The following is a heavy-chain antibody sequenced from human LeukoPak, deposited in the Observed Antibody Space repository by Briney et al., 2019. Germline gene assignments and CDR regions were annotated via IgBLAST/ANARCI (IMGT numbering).Heavy chain of an antibody. J-gene: IGHJ3*02. Sequence: ASVKVSCKASGYTFTSYYMHWVRQAPGQGLEWMGIINPSGGSTSYAQKFQGRVTMTRDTSTSTAYMELRSLRSDDTAVYYCARGVYSSSSSGEYAFDIWGQGTMVTVSS. CDR3: ARGVYSSSSSGEYAFDI. D-gene: IGHD6-6*01. CDR1: GYTFTSYY. CDR2: INPSGGST. V-gene: IGHV1-46*01.